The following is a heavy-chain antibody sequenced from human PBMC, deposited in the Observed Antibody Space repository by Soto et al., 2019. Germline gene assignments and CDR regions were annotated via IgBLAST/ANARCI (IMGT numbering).Heavy chain of an antibody. J-gene: IGHJ5*02. CDR1: GFTFDDYA. V-gene: IGHV3-9*01. Sequence: EVQLVESGGGLVQPGRSLRLSCAASGFTFDDYAMHWVRQAPGKGLEWVSGISWNSGSIGYADSVKGRFTISRDNAKNALHLQMNSLRAEDTALYYCAKGDDCDLLHNWFDPWGQGTPVTVSS. D-gene: IGHD4-17*01. CDR3: AKGDDCDLLHNWFDP. CDR2: ISWNSGSI.